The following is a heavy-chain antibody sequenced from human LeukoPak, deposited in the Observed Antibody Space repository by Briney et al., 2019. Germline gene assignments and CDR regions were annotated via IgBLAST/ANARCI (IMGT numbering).Heavy chain of an antibody. D-gene: IGHD6-13*01. CDR3: AREKYSSSSGYYYYYGMDV. V-gene: IGHV1-46*01. Sequence: ASVKVSCKASGYTFTSYYMHWVRQAPGQGLEWMGIINPSGGSTSYAQKFQGRVTMTTDTSTSTAYMELRSLRSDDTAVYYCAREKYSSSSGYYYYYGMDVWGQGTTVTVSS. CDR2: INPSGGST. CDR1: GYTFTSYY. J-gene: IGHJ6*02.